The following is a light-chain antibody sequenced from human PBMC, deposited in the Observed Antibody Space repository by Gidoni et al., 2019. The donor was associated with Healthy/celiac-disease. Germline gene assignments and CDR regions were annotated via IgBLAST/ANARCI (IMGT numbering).Light chain of an antibody. V-gene: IGLV2-14*01. Sequence: QSALTQPASVSASPGQSITISCTGTSSDVGGYNYVSWYQQHPGKAPKLMIYDVSNRPSGVSNRFSGSKSGNTASLTISGLQAEDEADYYCSSYTSSSTPKVVFGGGTKLTVL. J-gene: IGLJ2*01. CDR3: SSYTSSSTPKVV. CDR2: DVS. CDR1: SSDVGGYNY.